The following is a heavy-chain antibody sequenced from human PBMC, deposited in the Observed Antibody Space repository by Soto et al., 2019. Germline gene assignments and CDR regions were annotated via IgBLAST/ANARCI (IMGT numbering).Heavy chain of an antibody. V-gene: IGHV4-59*12. Sequence: PETLSLTYTVSGGFLRRYPWLCIRHPLGRGLEWIGYVYSGGGTNYSPSFMGRVTISVDTSKNQFSLKLSSVTAADTAVYYCASSGYCSITRCYAYYYYGMDVWGQGTTVT. J-gene: IGHJ6*02. CDR1: GGFLRRYP. CDR2: VYSGGGT. D-gene: IGHD2-2*01. CDR3: ASSGYCSITRCYAYYYYGMDV.